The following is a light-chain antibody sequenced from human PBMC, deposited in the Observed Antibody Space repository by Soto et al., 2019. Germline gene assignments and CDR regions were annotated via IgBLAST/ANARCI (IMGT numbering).Light chain of an antibody. J-gene: IGKJ1*01. CDR1: QTLLYRSSKKNY. CDR3: QQYYTIPWT. Sequence: DIVMTQSPDSLAVSLGERATINCKSSQTLLYRSSKKNYLAWYQHKTGQPPNLLIYGASTREYGVPDRFSGRGYETDFTLTISSLQAEDVAVYYCQQYYTIPWTFGQGTRVEIK. V-gene: IGKV4-1*01. CDR2: GAS.